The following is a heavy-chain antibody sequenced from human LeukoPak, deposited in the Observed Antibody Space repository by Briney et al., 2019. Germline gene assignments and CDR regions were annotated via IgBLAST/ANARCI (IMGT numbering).Heavy chain of an antibody. J-gene: IGHJ3*02. CDR1: GFTFSYYG. Sequence: GGSLRLSCEASGFTFSYYGIHWVRQAPDKGLEWVAAISDGGTTTFYADSVKGRITISRDNSKNTLYLQMNSLRADDTAVYYCAKDQGSGWFGGFDIWGQGTMVTVSS. D-gene: IGHD6-19*01. CDR3: AKDQGSGWFGGFDI. CDR2: ISDGGTTT. V-gene: IGHV3-30*18.